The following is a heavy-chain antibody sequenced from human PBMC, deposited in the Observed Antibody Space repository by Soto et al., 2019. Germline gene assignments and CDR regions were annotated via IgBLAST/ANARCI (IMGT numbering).Heavy chain of an antibody. V-gene: IGHV3-21*01. Sequence: GGSLRLSCAASGFTFSSYSMNWVRQAPGKGLEWVSSISSSSSYIYYADSVKGRFTISRDNAKNSLYLQMNSLRAEDTAVYYCARDRRPSFPLKSIAAAGNGEYFQHWGQGTLVTVSS. CDR1: GFTFSSYS. CDR3: ARDRRPSFPLKSIAAAGNGEYFQH. CDR2: ISSSSSYI. D-gene: IGHD6-13*01. J-gene: IGHJ1*01.